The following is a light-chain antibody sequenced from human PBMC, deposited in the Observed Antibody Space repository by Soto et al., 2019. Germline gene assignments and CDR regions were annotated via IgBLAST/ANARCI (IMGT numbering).Light chain of an antibody. CDR2: DAS. Sequence: DIQMTHSASTLSASVGDRVTITCRASQSITGWLAWYQQKPGKAPHLLIYDASSLESGVPSRFSGSGSETEFTLTISSLQPDDFATYYCQQYKSYSLTFGGGTKVDIK. V-gene: IGKV1-5*01. CDR1: QSITGW. J-gene: IGKJ4*01. CDR3: QQYKSYSLT.